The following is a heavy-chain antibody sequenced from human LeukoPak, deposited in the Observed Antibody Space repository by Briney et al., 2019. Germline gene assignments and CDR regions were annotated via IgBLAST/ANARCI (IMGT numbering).Heavy chain of an antibody. J-gene: IGHJ3*02. CDR1: GGSISSHY. CDR3: VRAMGGRITIFGVVTIQDAFDN. Sequence: SETLSLTCTVSGGSISSHYWSWIRQPPGKGLEWIGYIYYSGSTNYNPSLKGRVTISVDTSKNQFSLKLSSVTAADTAVYYCVRAMGGRITIFGVVTIQDAFDNWGQGTMVTVSS. V-gene: IGHV4-59*11. D-gene: IGHD3-3*01. CDR2: IYYSGST.